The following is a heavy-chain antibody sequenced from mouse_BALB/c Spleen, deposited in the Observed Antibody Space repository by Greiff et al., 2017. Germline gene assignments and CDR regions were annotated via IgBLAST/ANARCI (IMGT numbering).Heavy chain of an antibody. CDR2: IYPGDGDT. V-gene: IGHV1-80*01. J-gene: IGHJ3*01. CDR3: AREGWFAY. Sequence: QVHVKQSGAELVRPGSSVKISCKASGYAFSSYWMNWVKQRPGQGLEWIGQIYPGDGDTNYNGKFKGKATLTVDNSSSTAYMELRSLTSEDSAVYYCAREGWFAYWGQGTLVTVSA. CDR1: GYAFSSYW.